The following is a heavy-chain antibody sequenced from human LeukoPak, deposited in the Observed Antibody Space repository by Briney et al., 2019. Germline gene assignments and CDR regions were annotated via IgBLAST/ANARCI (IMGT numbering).Heavy chain of an antibody. CDR1: GGSISSYY. Sequence: SETLSLTCTVSGGSISSYYWSWIRQPAGKGLEWIGRIYTSGSTNYNPSLKSRVTMSVDTSKNQFSLKLSSVTAADTAVYYCARDETYGSGSYYGDYFDYWGQGTLVTVSS. V-gene: IGHV4-4*07. CDR2: IYTSGST. J-gene: IGHJ4*02. CDR3: ARDETYGSGSYYGDYFDY. D-gene: IGHD3-10*01.